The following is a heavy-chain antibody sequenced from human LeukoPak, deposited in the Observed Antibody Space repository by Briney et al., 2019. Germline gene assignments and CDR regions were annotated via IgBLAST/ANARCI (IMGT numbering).Heavy chain of an antibody. CDR2: ISWDGGST. D-gene: IGHD2-21*02. Sequence: GGSLRLSCAASGFTFDDYAMHWVRQAPGKGLEWVSLISWDGGSTYYADSVKGRFTISRDNSKNSLYLQMNSLRAEDTALYYCAKDMGGGDLEPILVHWGPGTLVTVSS. V-gene: IGHV3-43D*04. J-gene: IGHJ1*01. CDR1: GFTFDDYA. CDR3: AKDMGGGDLEPILVH.